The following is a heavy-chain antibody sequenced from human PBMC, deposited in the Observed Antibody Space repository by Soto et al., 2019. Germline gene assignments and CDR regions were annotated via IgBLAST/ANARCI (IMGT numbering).Heavy chain of an antibody. V-gene: IGHV4-34*01. CDR1: GGSFSGYY. D-gene: IGHD2-8*01. Sequence: QVQLQQWGAGLLKPSETLSLTCADYGGSFSGYYWTWIRQPPGTGMEWIGEINHSGSTHYNPSRQSRVTISVDSSKNQFSLKLTSVTAADAAVYYRARDKHTGMVDCWGQGTMVTVSS. J-gene: IGHJ4*02. CDR2: INHSGST. CDR3: ARDKHTGMVDC.